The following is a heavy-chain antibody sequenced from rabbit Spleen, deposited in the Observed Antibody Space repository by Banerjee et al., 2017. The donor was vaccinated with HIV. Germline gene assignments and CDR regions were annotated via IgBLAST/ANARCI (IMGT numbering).Heavy chain of an antibody. D-gene: IGHD2-1*01. CDR3: SRYLYGVIGWNFGW. CDR2: IDPVFGIT. V-gene: IGHV1S7*01. Sequence: PLEESAGGLVQPGGSLKLSCKASGFTLSSYYMNWVRQAPGKGLDWIGYIDPVFGITYYANWVSGRFSISRENAQNTVFLQMTSLTAADTATYFCSRYLYGVIGWNFGWWGPGTRVTVS. CDR1: GFTLSSYY. J-gene: IGHJ4*01.